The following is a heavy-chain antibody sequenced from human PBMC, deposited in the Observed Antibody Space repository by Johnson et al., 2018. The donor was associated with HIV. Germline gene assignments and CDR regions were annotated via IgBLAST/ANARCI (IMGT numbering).Heavy chain of an antibody. J-gene: IGHJ3*02. Sequence: VQLVESGGGLVQPGRSLRLSCAASGFTFDDYAMHWVRQAPGKGLEWVSGISWHSGSIGYADSVKGRFTISRDNAKNSLYLQMNSLRAEDTALYYCAKVYYDSSGYGAFDIWGQGTMVTVSS. D-gene: IGHD3-22*01. CDR2: ISWHSGSI. CDR3: AKVYYDSSGYGAFDI. V-gene: IGHV3-9*01. CDR1: GFTFDDYA.